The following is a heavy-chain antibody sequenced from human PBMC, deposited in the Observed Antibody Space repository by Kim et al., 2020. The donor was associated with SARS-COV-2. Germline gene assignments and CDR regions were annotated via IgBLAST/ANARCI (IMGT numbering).Heavy chain of an antibody. Sequence: SETLSLTCTVSGGSISSSSYYWGWIRQPPGKGLEWIGSIYYSGSTYYNPSLKSRVTISVDTSKNQFSLKLSSVTAADTAVYYCARATYYYDSSGYDKAQIDNYYYYGMDVWGQGTTVTVSS. D-gene: IGHD3-22*01. CDR2: IYYSGST. J-gene: IGHJ6*02. CDR1: GGSISSSSYY. CDR3: ARATYYYDSSGYDKAQIDNYYYYGMDV. V-gene: IGHV4-39*07.